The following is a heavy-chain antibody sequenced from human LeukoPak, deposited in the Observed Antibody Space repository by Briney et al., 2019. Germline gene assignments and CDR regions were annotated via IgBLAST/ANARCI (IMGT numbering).Heavy chain of an antibody. CDR3: ARGVRWLQLSYFDY. Sequence: PSETLSLTCPVSGGSISSGVYYWSWIRQHPGKGLEWIGYIYYSGSTYYNPSLKSRVTISVDTSKNQFSLKLSSVIAADTAVYYCARGVRWLQLSYFDYWGQGTLVTVSS. D-gene: IGHD5-24*01. CDR2: IYYSGST. J-gene: IGHJ4*02. V-gene: IGHV4-31*03. CDR1: GGSISSGVYY.